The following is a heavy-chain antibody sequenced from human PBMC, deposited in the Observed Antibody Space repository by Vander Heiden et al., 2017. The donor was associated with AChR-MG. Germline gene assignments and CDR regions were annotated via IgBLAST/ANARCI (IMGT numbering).Heavy chain of an antibody. D-gene: IGHD1-26*01. CDR2: ISYDGSNK. CDR1: GFTVSSYA. J-gene: IGHJ4*02. Sequence: QVQLVESGGGVVQPGRSLRLSCAASGFTVSSYAMRRVRQAPGKGLEWVAVISYDGSNKYYADSVKGRFTISRDNSKNTLYLQMNSLRAEDTAVYYCARDSSGSYSLYFDYWGQGTLVTVSS. V-gene: IGHV3-30-3*01. CDR3: ARDSSGSYSLYFDY.